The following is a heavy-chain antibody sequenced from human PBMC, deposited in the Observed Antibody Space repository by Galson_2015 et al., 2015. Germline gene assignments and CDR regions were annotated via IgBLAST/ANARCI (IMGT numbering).Heavy chain of an antibody. CDR2: IWDDGSNK. V-gene: IGHV3-33*01. J-gene: IGHJ6*02. D-gene: IGHD3-10*01. Sequence: SLRLSCAASGFTFSSFGIHWVRQAPGKGLEWVAFIWDDGSNKYYADSVKGRFTISRDNSKNTLCLQMNSLRAEDTAVFYCARGPITLVRGNFGMDVWGQGTTVTVSS. CDR1: GFTFSSFG. CDR3: ARGPITLVRGNFGMDV.